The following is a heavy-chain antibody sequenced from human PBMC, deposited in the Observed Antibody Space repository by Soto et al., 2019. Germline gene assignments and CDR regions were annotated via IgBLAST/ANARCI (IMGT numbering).Heavy chain of an antibody. D-gene: IGHD4-17*01. CDR1: GGSISSGGYY. Sequence: SETLSLTCTVSGGSISSGGYYWSWIRQHPGKGLEWIGYIYYSGSTYYNPSLKSRVTISVDTSKNQFSLKLSSVTAADTAVYYCARDYGDPRVFDPWGQGTLVTVSS. J-gene: IGHJ5*02. V-gene: IGHV4-31*03. CDR3: ARDYGDPRVFDP. CDR2: IYYSGST.